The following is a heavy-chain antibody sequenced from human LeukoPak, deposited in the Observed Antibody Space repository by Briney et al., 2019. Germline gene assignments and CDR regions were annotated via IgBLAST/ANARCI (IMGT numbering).Heavy chain of an antibody. Sequence: KPSETLSLTCTVSGGSISSYYWSWIRQPPGKGLEWIGYIYYSGSTNYNPSLKSRVTISVDTSKNQFSLKLSSVTAADTAVYYCAGNPYYYDSSGYYYYYYGMDVWGQGTTVTVSS. D-gene: IGHD3-22*01. CDR3: AGNPYYYDSSGYYYYYYGMDV. CDR1: GGSISSYY. CDR2: IYYSGST. J-gene: IGHJ6*02. V-gene: IGHV4-59*01.